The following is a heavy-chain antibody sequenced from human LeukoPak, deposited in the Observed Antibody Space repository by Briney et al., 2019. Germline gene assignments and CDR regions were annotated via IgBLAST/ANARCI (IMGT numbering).Heavy chain of an antibody. CDR1: RFTFSDYN. V-gene: IGHV3-11*01. CDR3: ATSVAGLRYFDY. D-gene: IGHD6-19*01. J-gene: IGHJ4*02. CDR2: ISSSDTNI. Sequence: PGGTLRLSCAASRFTFSDYNMSWLRQAPGKGLEWVSYISSSDTNISYAHSVKGRFTISRDNAKNSLYLQMNSLRDEDTAVYYCATSVAGLRYFDYGGQGTLVTVSS.